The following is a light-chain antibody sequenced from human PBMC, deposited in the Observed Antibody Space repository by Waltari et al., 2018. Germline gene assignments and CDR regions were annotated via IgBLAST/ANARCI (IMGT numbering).Light chain of an antibody. CDR3: QSYDSSLSGSRV. CDR1: SSHIGAGYD. CDR2: GNS. J-gene: IGLJ2*01. Sequence: QSVLTQPPSVSGAPGQRVTISCTGSSSHIGAGYDVHWYQPLPGTAPKLLIYGNSNRPSGVPDRFSGPKSGTSASLAITGLQAEDEADYYCQSYDSSLSGSRVFGGGTKLTVL. V-gene: IGLV1-40*01.